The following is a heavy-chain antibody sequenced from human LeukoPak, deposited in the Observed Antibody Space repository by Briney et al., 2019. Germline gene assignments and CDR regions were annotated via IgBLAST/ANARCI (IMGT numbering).Heavy chain of an antibody. D-gene: IGHD4-17*01. CDR2: ISGSGGST. J-gene: IGHJ4*02. CDR3: ASNPIYGDPPGVGY. CDR1: GFTFSSYA. Sequence: SGGSLRLSCAASGFTFSSYAMSWVRQAPGKGLEWVSAISGSGGSTYYADSVKGRFTISRDNSKNTLYLQMNSLRAEDTAVYYCASNPIYGDPPGVGYWGQGTLVTVSS. V-gene: IGHV3-23*01.